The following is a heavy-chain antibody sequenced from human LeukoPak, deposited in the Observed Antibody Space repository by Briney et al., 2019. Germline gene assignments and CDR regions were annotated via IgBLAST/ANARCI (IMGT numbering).Heavy chain of an antibody. J-gene: IGHJ4*02. CDR3: ARDSSSWEIDY. CDR2: IWYDGGNK. CDR1: GFTFSSYG. Sequence: TGGSLRLSCAASGFTFSSYGMHWVRQAPGKGLEWVAVIWYDGGNKYYADSVKGRFTISRDNSKNTLYLQMNSLRAEDTAVYYCARDSSSWEIDYWGQGTLVTVSS. D-gene: IGHD6-13*01. V-gene: IGHV3-33*01.